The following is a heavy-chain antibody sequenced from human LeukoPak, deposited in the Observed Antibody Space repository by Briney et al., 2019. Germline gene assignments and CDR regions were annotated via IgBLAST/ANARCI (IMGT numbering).Heavy chain of an antibody. CDR1: GGSMTNYY. V-gene: IGHV4-59*04. CDR3: ARQTGSGLFILP. D-gene: IGHD3/OR15-3a*01. J-gene: IGHJ4*02. Sequence: SETLSLTCSVSGGSMTNYYWSWIRQPPGKGLEWIGSIYYSGNTYYNASLKSQVSISIDTSKNQFSLRLTSVTAADTAVYYCARQTGSGLFILPGGQGTLVTVSS. CDR2: IYYSGNT.